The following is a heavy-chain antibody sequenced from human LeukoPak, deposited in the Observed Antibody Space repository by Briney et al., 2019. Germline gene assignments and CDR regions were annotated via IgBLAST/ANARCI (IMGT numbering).Heavy chain of an antibody. V-gene: IGHV4-59*08. D-gene: IGHD2-15*01. CDR2: VYYRGVT. CDR3: ARLSLHCSGGSCYRGAFDS. J-gene: IGHJ4*02. Sequence: SETLSLTCTVSGGSAGSDYWSWIRQPPGKGLEWIAYVYYRGVTSYNPSLKSRVAISIDTSKNQFSLNLSSVTAADTAVYYCARLSLHCSGGSCYRGAFDSWGQGTLVTVSS. CDR1: GGSAGSDY.